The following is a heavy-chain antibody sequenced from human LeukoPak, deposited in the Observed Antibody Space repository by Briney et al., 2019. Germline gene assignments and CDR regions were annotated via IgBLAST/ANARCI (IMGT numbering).Heavy chain of an antibody. D-gene: IGHD6-13*01. CDR2: IYYTGST. Sequence: SETLSLTCTVSGGSISGFYWSWIRQPPGKGLEWIGYIYYTGSTNYNPSLKSRVTISVDTSKNQFSLKLSSVTAADTAVYYCARERRAGAAFDIWGQGTMVTVSS. CDR3: ARERRAGAAFDI. V-gene: IGHV4-59*01. CDR1: GGSISGFY. J-gene: IGHJ3*02.